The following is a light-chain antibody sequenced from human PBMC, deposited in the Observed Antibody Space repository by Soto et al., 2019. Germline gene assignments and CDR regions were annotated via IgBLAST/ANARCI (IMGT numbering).Light chain of an antibody. CDR2: DVS. CDR3: KSYAGSNTYV. V-gene: IGLV2-8*01. J-gene: IGLJ1*01. Sequence: QSALTQPPSASGSPGQSVTISCAGTSSDIGAYKYVSWYQQHPGKAPTLVIYDVSNRPSGVSNRFSGSKSGNTASLTISGLQPEDEAVYFCKSYAGSNTYVFGSGTKVTVL. CDR1: SSDIGAYKY.